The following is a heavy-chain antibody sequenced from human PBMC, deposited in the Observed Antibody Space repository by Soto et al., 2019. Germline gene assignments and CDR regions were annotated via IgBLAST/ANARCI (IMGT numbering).Heavy chain of an antibody. D-gene: IGHD6-19*01. J-gene: IGHJ4*02. CDR1: GFTFSSYA. CDR3: AKDTGIAVAGTSYYFDY. V-gene: IGHV3-23*01. CDR2: ISGSGGST. Sequence: GGSRRLSCAASGFTFSSYAMSWVRQAPGKGLEWVSAISGSGGSTYYADSVKGRFTISRDNSKNTLYLQMNSLRAEDTAVYYCAKDTGIAVAGTSYYFDYWGQGTLVTVSS.